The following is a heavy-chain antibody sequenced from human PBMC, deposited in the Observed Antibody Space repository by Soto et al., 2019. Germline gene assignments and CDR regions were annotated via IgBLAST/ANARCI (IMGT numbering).Heavy chain of an antibody. CDR2: ISGSGGST. CDR1: GFTFSSYA. Sequence: PGGSLRLSCAASGFTFSSYAMSWVRQAPGKGLEWVSTISGSGGSTYYADSVKGRFTISRDNSKNTLYLQMNSLRAEDTAVYYWAKDPYCGGDCYDNYWGQGTLVTVSS. V-gene: IGHV3-23*01. CDR3: AKDPYCGGDCYDNY. J-gene: IGHJ4*02. D-gene: IGHD2-21*02.